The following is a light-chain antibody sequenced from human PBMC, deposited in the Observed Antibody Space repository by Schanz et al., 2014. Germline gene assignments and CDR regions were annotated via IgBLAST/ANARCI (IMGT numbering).Light chain of an antibody. CDR2: DAS. CDR3: QQRSNWPLT. V-gene: IGKV3-11*01. J-gene: IGKJ4*01. CDR1: QSVSSN. Sequence: ETVMTQSPATLSVSPGESATLSCRASQSVSSNLAWYQQKPGQAPRLLIYDASNRATGIPARFSGSGSGTDFTLTISPLEPEDFAVYHCQQRSNWPLTFGGGTKVEIK.